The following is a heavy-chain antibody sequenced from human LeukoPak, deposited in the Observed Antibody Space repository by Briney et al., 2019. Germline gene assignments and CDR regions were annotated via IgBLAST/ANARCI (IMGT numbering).Heavy chain of an antibody. J-gene: IGHJ5*02. D-gene: IGHD3-22*01. V-gene: IGHV4-59*01. Sequence: SETLSLTCTVSGGSMSSYYWTWIRQPPGKGLEWIGNIYYSGSTNYNPSLKSRVTMSVDTSKNQFSLKLGSVTAADTAVYYCARAGTPITMIVVESNWFDPWGQGTLVTVSS. CDR3: ARAGTPITMIVVESNWFDP. CDR2: IYYSGST. CDR1: GGSMSSYY.